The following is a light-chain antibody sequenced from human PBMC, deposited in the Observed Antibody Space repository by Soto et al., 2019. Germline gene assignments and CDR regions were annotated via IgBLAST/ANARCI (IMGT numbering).Light chain of an antibody. J-gene: IGKJ3*01. CDR3: QQYGYSPLS. CDR2: GAS. V-gene: IGKV3-20*01. Sequence: EVVLTQSPGTLSLSPGERATLSCRASQNVYINSLAWYQQKPGQPPRLLIYGASTRAAAIPDRFSGSGSWADFALSIDGLKPEDCAIDYCQQYGYSPLSFGPGTRVD. CDR1: QNVYINS.